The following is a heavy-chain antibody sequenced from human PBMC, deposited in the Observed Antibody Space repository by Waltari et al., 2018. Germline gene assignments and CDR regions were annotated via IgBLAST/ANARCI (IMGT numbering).Heavy chain of an antibody. Sequence: EVHLVESGGGLVKPGGSLRLPCAASGFTFSPYSMSWIRQAPGKGLEWVSSIGTTDSYIYYANSVRGRFTISRDNAKNSLFLQMNGLRADDTGVYYCARDGEFLRLGTTDYWGQGTLITVSS. D-gene: IGHD3-10*01. CDR1: GFTFSPYS. CDR2: IGTTDSYI. CDR3: ARDGEFLRLGTTDY. J-gene: IGHJ4*02. V-gene: IGHV3-21*01.